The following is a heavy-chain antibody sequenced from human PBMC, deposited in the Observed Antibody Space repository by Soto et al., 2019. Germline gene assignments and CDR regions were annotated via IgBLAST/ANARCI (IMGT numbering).Heavy chain of an antibody. CDR2: IYHDGST. D-gene: IGHD6-13*01. J-gene: IGHJ4*02. CDR1: GDSINNSDW. CDR3: ARGRVAAPGAPFDY. Sequence: QVQLQESGPGLVKPSGTLSLTCAVSGDSINNSDWWSWVRQSPGKGLEWIREIYHDGSTNYNPSLKSRVTISVENSTTQFSLRLSSVTAADTAVYYCARGRVAAPGAPFDYWGQGTLVSVSS. V-gene: IGHV4-4*02.